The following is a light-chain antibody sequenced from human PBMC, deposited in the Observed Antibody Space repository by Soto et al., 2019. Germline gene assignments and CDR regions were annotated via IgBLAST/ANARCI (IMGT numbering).Light chain of an antibody. Sequence: DIQMTQSPSTLSSSVGDRVTITCRASQSIGRWLAWYQQKPGKAPKLLIYKASNLESGVPSRFSGSGSGTEFTLTISSLQPDDSATYHCQEYNSYLYTFGQGTKLEIK. V-gene: IGKV1-5*03. CDR2: KAS. CDR3: QEYNSYLYT. CDR1: QSIGRW. J-gene: IGKJ2*01.